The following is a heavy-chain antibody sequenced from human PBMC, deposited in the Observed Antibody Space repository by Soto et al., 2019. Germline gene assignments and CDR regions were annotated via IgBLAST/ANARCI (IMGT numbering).Heavy chain of an antibody. J-gene: IGHJ4*02. CDR2: ISYDGSNK. D-gene: IGHD1-7*01. Sequence: GGSLRLSCAASGFTFSSYAMHWVRQAPGKGLEWVAVISYDGSNKYYTDSVKGRFTISRDNSKNTLYLQMNSLRPEDTAVYYCARLYNWNYVLPYWGQGTLVTVSS. CDR3: ARLYNWNYVLPY. V-gene: IGHV3-30-3*01. CDR1: GFTFSSYA.